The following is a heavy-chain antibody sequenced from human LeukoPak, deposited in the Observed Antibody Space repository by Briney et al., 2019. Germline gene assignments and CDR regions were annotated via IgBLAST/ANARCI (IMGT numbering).Heavy chain of an antibody. V-gene: IGHV1-2*02. CDR3: ARRLVGVDY. CDR2: INPNSGGT. Sequence: ASVKVSCKASGYTFTGYYMHWVRQAPGQGLEWMGWINPNSGGTNYAQKFQGRVTMTRNTSISTAYMELSSLRSEDTAVYYCARRLVGVDYWGQGTLVTVSS. D-gene: IGHD6-19*01. CDR1: GYTFTGYY. J-gene: IGHJ4*02.